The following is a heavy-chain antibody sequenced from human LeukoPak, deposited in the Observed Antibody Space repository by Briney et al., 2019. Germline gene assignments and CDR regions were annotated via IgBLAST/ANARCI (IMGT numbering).Heavy chain of an antibody. CDR2: IIPILGIA. J-gene: IGHJ2*01. CDR1: GGTFSSYA. CDR3: ARDSVPDHWYFDL. V-gene: IGHV1-69*04. D-gene: IGHD2-2*01. Sequence: SVRVSCKASGGTFSSYAISWVRQAPGQGLEWMGRIIPILGIANYAQKFQGRVTITADKSTSTAYMELSSLRSEDTAVYYCARDSVPDHWYFDLWGRGTLVTVSS.